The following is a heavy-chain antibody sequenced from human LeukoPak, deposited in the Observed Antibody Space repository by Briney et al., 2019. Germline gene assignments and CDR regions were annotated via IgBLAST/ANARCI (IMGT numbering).Heavy chain of an antibody. J-gene: IGHJ4*02. CDR2: INTDGSST. Sequence: GGSLRLSCAASGFTFSSYWMHWVRQAPGKGLVWVSRINTDGSSTSYADSVKGRFTISRDNAKNTLYLQMNSLRAEDTAVYYCARDHYYDSSGYYVWPDYWGQGTLVTVSS. V-gene: IGHV3-74*01. CDR3: ARDHYYDSSGYYVWPDY. CDR1: GFTFSSYW. D-gene: IGHD3-22*01.